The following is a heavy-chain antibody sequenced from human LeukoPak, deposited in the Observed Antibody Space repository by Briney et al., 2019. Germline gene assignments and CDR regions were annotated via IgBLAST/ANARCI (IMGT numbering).Heavy chain of an antibody. CDR1: GFTFDDYA. D-gene: IGHD3-10*01. CDR3: ARSYGAMWFGELFPMNDY. V-gene: IGHV3-9*01. Sequence: PGGSLRLSCAASGFTFDDYAMHWVRQAPGKGLEWVSGISWNSGSIGYADSVKGRFTISRDNAKNSLYLQMNSLRAEDTAVYYCARSYGAMWFGELFPMNDYWGQGTLVTVSS. J-gene: IGHJ4*02. CDR2: ISWNSGSI.